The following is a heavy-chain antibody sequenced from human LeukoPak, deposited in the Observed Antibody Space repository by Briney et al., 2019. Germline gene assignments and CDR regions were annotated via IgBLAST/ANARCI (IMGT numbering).Heavy chain of an antibody. V-gene: IGHV3-30-3*01. CDR1: GFTFSRYG. D-gene: IGHD2-2*01. Sequence: PGRSLRLSCAASGFTFSRYGMHWVREAPGKGLEWVAVISHDGGNEYYADSVKGRFTISRDNSKNTLYLQMDSLRAEDTAVYYCAKDSSTSSPYYGLDVWGQGTTVTVSS. J-gene: IGHJ6*02. CDR2: ISHDGGNE. CDR3: AKDSSTSSPYYGLDV.